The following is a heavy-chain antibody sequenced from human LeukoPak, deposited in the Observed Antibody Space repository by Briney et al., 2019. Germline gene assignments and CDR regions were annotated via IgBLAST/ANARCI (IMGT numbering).Heavy chain of an antibody. CDR2: MNGEGTTI. J-gene: IGHJ4*02. CDR1: GLTFRTTW. D-gene: IGHD1-7*01. CDR3: ATARNFRFEY. V-gene: IGHV3-74*01. Sequence: PGGSLRLSCATSGLTFRTTWMHWVRQAPGKGLMWVSRMNGEGTTIDDADSVKGRFTVSRDYAKNTLFLQMNNLRTEDTALYFCATARNFRFEYWGQGSLVIVSA.